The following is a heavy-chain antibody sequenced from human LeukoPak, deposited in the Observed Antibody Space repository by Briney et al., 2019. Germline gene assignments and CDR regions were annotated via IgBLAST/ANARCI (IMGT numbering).Heavy chain of an antibody. Sequence: GGSLRLSCAASGFTFSNYWMHWVRQAPGKGLVWVSRINSDGSSTSYADSVKGRFTISRDNAKNTLSLQMNSLRAEDTVVYYCARDYDFWSGFFDYWGQGTLVTVSS. CDR2: INSDGSST. V-gene: IGHV3-74*01. D-gene: IGHD3-3*01. J-gene: IGHJ4*01. CDR3: ARDYDFWSGFFDY. CDR1: GFTFSNYW.